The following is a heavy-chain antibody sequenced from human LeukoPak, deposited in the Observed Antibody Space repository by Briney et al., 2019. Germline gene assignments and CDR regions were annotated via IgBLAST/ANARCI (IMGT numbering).Heavy chain of an antibody. Sequence: GGSLRLSCAASGFTFSSYGMHWVRQAPGKGLEWVAFIRYDGSNKYYADSVKGQFTISRDNSKNTLYLQMNSLRAEDTAAYYCAKGLRGYRNFDYWGQGSLVTVSS. J-gene: IGHJ4*02. D-gene: IGHD5-12*01. CDR1: GFTFSSYG. CDR2: IRYDGSNK. V-gene: IGHV3-30*02. CDR3: AKGLRGYRNFDY.